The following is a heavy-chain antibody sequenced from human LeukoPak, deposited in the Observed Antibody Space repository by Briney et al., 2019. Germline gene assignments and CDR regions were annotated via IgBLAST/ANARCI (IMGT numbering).Heavy chain of an antibody. D-gene: IGHD3-10*01. V-gene: IGHV3-64*01. J-gene: IGHJ6*02. CDR3: AGDLKLWFGGSGFFYGMDV. CDR2: ISSNGGST. CDR1: GFTFSSYA. Sequence: PGGSLRLSCAASGFTFSSYAMHWVRQAPGKGLEYVSAISSNGGSTYYANSVKGRFTISRDNSKNTLYLQMGSLRAEDMAVYYCAGDLKLWFGGSGFFYGMDVWGQGTTVTVSS.